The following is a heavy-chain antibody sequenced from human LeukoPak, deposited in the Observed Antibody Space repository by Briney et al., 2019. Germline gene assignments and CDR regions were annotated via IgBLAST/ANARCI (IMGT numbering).Heavy chain of an antibody. D-gene: IGHD6-19*01. Sequence: ASVKVSCKASGYTFTSYGISWVRQAPGQGLEWMGWISAYNGYTNYAQKLQGRVTITTDTSTSTAYMELRSLRSDDTVVYYCARAGWYELPRYAFDIWGQGTMVTVSS. V-gene: IGHV1-18*01. J-gene: IGHJ3*02. CDR2: ISAYNGYT. CDR1: GYTFTSYG. CDR3: ARAGWYELPRYAFDI.